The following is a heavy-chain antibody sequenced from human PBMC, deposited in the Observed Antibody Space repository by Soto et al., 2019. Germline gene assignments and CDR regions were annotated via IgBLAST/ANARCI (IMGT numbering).Heavy chain of an antibody. CDR3: AKDRRPQRELLGEFDY. Sequence: EVQLLESGGGLVQPGGSLRLSCAASGFTFSSYAMSWVRQAPGKGLEWVSAISGSGGSTYYADSVKGRFTISRDNSKNSLDLERNSLRADDTAVYYSAKDRRPQRELLGEFDYWGQGTLVTVSS. J-gene: IGHJ4*02. V-gene: IGHV3-23*01. D-gene: IGHD1-26*01. CDR2: ISGSGGST. CDR1: GFTFSSYA.